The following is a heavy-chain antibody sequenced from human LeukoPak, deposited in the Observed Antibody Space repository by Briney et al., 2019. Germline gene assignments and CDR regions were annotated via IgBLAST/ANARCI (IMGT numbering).Heavy chain of an antibody. V-gene: IGHV1-2*02. CDR3: ARDLGVTVRPFSLFY. Sequence: ASVKASCKASGYTFTAYYMHWVRQAPGQGPEWMGWINPNSGVTNYAQKFQGRVIMTSDTSISTAYMEFSRLRSDDTAMYYCARDLGVTVRPFSLFYWGQGTLVTVSS. J-gene: IGHJ4*02. CDR2: INPNSGVT. CDR1: GYTFTAYY. D-gene: IGHD6-6*01.